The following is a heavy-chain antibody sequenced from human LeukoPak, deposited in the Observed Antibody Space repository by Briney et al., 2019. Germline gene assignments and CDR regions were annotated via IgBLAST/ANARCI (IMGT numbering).Heavy chain of an antibody. CDR3: ARCWGPYSSSSPGAFDI. D-gene: IGHD6-6*01. CDR1: GGSISSSSYY. V-gene: IGHV4-61*05. CDR2: IYYSGST. Sequence: PSETLSLTCTVSGGSISSSSYYWSWIRQPPGKGLEWIGYIYYSGSTNYNPSLKSRVTISVDTSKNQFSLKLSSVTAADTAVYYCARCWGPYSSSSPGAFDIWGQGTMVTVSS. J-gene: IGHJ3*02.